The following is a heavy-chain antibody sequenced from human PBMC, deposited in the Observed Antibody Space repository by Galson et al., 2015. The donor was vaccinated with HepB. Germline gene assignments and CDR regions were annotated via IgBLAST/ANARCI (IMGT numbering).Heavy chain of an antibody. Sequence: TLSLTCAVYGGSFSGYYWSWIRQPPGKGLEWIGEINHSGSTNYNPSLKSRVTISVDTSKNQFSLKLSSVTAADTAVYYCARGGPIDYDYGDYGRIGYFDYWGQGTLVTVSS. CDR3: ARGGPIDYDYGDYGRIGYFDY. CDR2: INHSGST. J-gene: IGHJ4*02. CDR1: GGSFSGYY. V-gene: IGHV4-34*01. D-gene: IGHD4-17*01.